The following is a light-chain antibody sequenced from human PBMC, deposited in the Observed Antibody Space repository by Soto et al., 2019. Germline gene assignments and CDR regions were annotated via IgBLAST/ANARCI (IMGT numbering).Light chain of an antibody. CDR1: QSVLYSSNNKNY. J-gene: IGKJ2*01. Sequence: DIVMTQSPDSLAVSLGERATINCKSSQSVLYSSNNKNYLAWYQQSPGQPPKLLIYWASTRESGVPGRFSGSGSGTDFTLTITSLQAEDVAVYYCQQYESTPPTFGQGTKLEIK. CDR3: QQYESTPPT. CDR2: WAS. V-gene: IGKV4-1*01.